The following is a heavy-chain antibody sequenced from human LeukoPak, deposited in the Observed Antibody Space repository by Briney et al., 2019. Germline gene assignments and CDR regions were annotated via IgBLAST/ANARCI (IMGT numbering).Heavy chain of an antibody. CDR3: ARDLPLWFGEIGFDY. CDR2: INPSGGST. CDR1: GYTFTSYY. Sequence: ASVKVSCKASGYTFTSYYMHWVRQAPGQGLEWMGIINPSGGSTSYAQKFQGRVTMTRDTSISTAYMELSRLRSDDTAVYYCARDLPLWFGEIGFDYWGQGTLVTVSS. J-gene: IGHJ4*02. D-gene: IGHD3-10*01. V-gene: IGHV1-46*01.